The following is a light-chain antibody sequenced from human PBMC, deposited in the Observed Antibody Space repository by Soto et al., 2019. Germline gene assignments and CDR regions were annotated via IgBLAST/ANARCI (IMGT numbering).Light chain of an antibody. CDR2: DTS. Sequence: EIVLTQSPGALSLSPGERATLSYRASQSVGSTSLAWYQQRPGRAPRLLIFDTSARATGIPDRFSGRGSGTDFTLTISRLEPEDFAVYYCQQYGSSPETFVPGTKLEIK. J-gene: IGKJ2*01. CDR3: QQYGSSPET. V-gene: IGKV3-20*01. CDR1: QSVGSTS.